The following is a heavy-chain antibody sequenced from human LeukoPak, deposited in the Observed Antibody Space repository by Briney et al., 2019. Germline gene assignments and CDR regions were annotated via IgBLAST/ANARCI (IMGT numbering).Heavy chain of an antibody. CDR3: ASGPGIAAAGYFDY. J-gene: IGHJ4*02. CDR1: GYTFTGYY. CDR2: INPNSGGT. Sequence: ASVKVSCKASGYTFTGYYMHWVRQAPGQGLEWMGWINPNSGGTNYAQKFQGRVTMTRDTAISTAYMELSRLRSDDTAVYYCASGPGIAAAGYFDYWGQGTLVTVSS. D-gene: IGHD6-13*01. V-gene: IGHV1-2*02.